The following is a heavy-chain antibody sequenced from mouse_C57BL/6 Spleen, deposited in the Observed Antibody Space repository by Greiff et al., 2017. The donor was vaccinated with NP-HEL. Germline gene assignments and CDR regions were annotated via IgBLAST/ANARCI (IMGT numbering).Heavy chain of an antibody. J-gene: IGHJ4*01. CDR1: GFTFSDYY. CDR2: INYDGSST. CDR3: ARKGNSNHAMDY. D-gene: IGHD2-5*01. Sequence: EVKLQESEGGLVQPGRSMKLSCTASGFTFSDYYMAWVRQVPEKGLEWVANINYDGSSTYYLDSLKSRFIISRDNAKNNLYLQMSSLKSEDTATYYCARKGNSNHAMDYWGQGTSVTVSS. V-gene: IGHV5-16*01.